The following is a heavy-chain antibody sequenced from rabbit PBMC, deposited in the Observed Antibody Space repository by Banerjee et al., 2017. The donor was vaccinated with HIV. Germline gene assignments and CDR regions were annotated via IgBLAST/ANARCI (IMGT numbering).Heavy chain of an antibody. Sequence: QEQLEESGGDLVKPEGSLTLTRTASGFDFSSSYCICWVRQAPGKGLEWIGCIYTGDGNTYYASWAKGRFTISKTSSTTVTLQMTSLAAADTATYFCARDEYAGVSGYSYLDLWGPGTLVTVS. CDR3: ARDEYAGVSGYSYLDL. J-gene: IGHJ3*01. V-gene: IGHV1S45*01. D-gene: IGHD6-1*01. CDR2: IYTGDGNT. CDR1: GFDFSSSYC.